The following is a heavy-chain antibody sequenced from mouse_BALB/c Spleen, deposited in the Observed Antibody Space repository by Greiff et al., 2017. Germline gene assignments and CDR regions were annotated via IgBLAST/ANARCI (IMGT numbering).Heavy chain of an antibody. V-gene: IGHV1-7*01. Sequence: QVQLQQSGPELVKPGASVKMSCKASGYTFTSYWMHWVKQRPGQGLEWIGYINPSTGYTEYNQKFKDKATLTADKSSSTAYMQLSSLTSEDSAVYYCARYGNYYFDYWGQGTTLTVSS. J-gene: IGHJ2*01. CDR3: ARYGNYYFDY. D-gene: IGHD2-1*01. CDR2: INPSTGYT. CDR1: GYTFTSYW.